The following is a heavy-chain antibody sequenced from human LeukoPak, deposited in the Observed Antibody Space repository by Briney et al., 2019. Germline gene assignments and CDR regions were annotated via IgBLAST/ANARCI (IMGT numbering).Heavy chain of an antibody. Sequence: SETLSLTCAVSGASISGSGYSLGWIRQPPGKGLEWIGNIYYTGSTYYNASLQSRVTISIDMSKNQFSLRLSSVTAADTAMYYCVKSGGYGLIDYWGQGTLVTDSS. CDR2: IYYTGST. V-gene: IGHV4-39*01. CDR1: GASISGSGYS. J-gene: IGHJ4*02. CDR3: VKSGGYGLIDY. D-gene: IGHD6-19*01.